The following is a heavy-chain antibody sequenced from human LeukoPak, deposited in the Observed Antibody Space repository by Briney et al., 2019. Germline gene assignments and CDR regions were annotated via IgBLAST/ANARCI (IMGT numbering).Heavy chain of an antibody. CDR2: FDPEDGAT. CDR1: GYTLTELS. J-gene: IGHJ4*02. V-gene: IGHV1-24*01. Sequence: ASVKVSCKVSGYTLTELSMHWVRQAPGKGLEWMGGFDPEDGATIYAQKFPGRVTMTDDTSKDTAYVALTSLRSEDTAAYYCATVSAREAFAYWGQGTLVTVSS. D-gene: IGHD3-10*01. CDR3: ATVSAREAFAY.